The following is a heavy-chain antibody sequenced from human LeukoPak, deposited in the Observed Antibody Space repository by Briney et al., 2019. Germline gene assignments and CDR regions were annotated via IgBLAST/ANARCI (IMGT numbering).Heavy chain of an antibody. J-gene: IGHJ5*02. D-gene: IGHD5-18*01. CDR2: IYYSGST. Sequence: SETLSLTCTVSGGSISSSSYYWGWIRQPPGKGLEWIGSIYYSGSTYYNPSLKSRVTISVDTSKNQFSLKLSSVTAADTAVYYCARDAEDTAMVNNWFDPWGQGTLVTVSS. V-gene: IGHV4-39*02. CDR3: ARDAEDTAMVNNWFDP. CDR1: GGSISSSSYY.